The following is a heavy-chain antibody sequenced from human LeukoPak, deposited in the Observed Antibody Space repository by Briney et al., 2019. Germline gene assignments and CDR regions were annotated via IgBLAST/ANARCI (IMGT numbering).Heavy chain of an antibody. CDR3: ARRGESASYGDYRFDY. V-gene: IGHV3-23*01. D-gene: IGHD4-17*01. CDR1: GFTFSSYA. J-gene: IGHJ4*02. CDR2: ISGSSGLT. Sequence: GGSLRLSCAASGFTFSSYAMSWVRQAPGRGLEWVSAISGSSGLTYYADSVKGRFTISRDNSKNTLFLQMNSLRAEDTAVYYCARRGESASYGDYRFDYWGQGTLVTVSS.